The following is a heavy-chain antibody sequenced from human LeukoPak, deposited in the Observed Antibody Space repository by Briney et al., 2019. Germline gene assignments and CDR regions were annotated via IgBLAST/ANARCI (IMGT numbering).Heavy chain of an antibody. D-gene: IGHD6-13*01. CDR3: ARPLTIAAARNYYYYYGMDV. CDR2: IYYYCSTI. CDR1: GFTFSSYE. Sequence: GGSLRLSCAASGFTFSSYEMNGVRQAPGKGLEWVAFIYYYCSTIYYADSVKGRCTISRDNAKNSLYLQMNSLRAEDTAVYYCARPLTIAAARNYYYYYGMDVWGKGTTVTVSS. J-gene: IGHJ6*04. V-gene: IGHV3-48*03.